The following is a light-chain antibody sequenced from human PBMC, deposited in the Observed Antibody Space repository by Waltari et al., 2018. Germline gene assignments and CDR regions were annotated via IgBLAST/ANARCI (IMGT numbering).Light chain of an antibody. J-gene: IGLJ3*02. V-gene: IGLV2-11*01. Sequence: QSALTQPRSVSGSPGQSVTISCTGTSSDVGANNFVSWYQHHPDKAPKLIIYDINKRPQGVPLRFSGSTSGNTASPTISGLQAEDEAYYYCCSRVGRNIYGVFCGRTQLTVL. CDR3: CSRVGRNIYGV. CDR1: SSDVGANNF. CDR2: DIN.